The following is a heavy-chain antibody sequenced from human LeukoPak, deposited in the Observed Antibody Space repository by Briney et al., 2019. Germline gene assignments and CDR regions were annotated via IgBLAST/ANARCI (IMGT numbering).Heavy chain of an antibody. J-gene: IGHJ5*02. Sequence: GASVKVSCKASGYTFTGYYMHWVRQAPGQGLEWMGRINPNSGGTNYAQKFQGRVTMTRDTSISTAYMELSRLRSDDTAVYYCARGRLAAAGRNWFDPWGQGTLVTVSS. CDR2: INPNSGGT. CDR1: GYTFTGYY. D-gene: IGHD6-13*01. V-gene: IGHV1-2*06. CDR3: ARGRLAAAGRNWFDP.